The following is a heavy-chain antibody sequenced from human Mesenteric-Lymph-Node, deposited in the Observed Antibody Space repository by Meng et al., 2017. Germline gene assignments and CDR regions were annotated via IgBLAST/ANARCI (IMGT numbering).Heavy chain of an antibody. CDR1: GFIFSDYA. CDR3: ARDRFSGNNYNGMDV. Sequence: GESLKISCLASGFIFSDYAMHWVRQAPGKGLEWVAVVSYDGSTKFYAGSVKGRFTISRDNSKNTLDLQMNSLRPEDTAFYYCARDRFSGNNYNGMDVWGQGTTVTVSS. CDR2: VSYDGSTK. J-gene: IGHJ6*02. V-gene: IGHV3-30*01. D-gene: IGHD1-26*01.